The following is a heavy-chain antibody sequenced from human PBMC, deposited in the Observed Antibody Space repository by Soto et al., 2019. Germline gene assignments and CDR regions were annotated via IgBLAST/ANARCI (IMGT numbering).Heavy chain of an antibody. CDR3: ARGFTVVWDAFDI. Sequence: PGGSLRLSCAASGFTFSSYGMHWVRQAPGKGLEWVANIKQDGSEKYYVDSVKGRFTISRDNAKNSLYLQMNSLRAEDTAVYYCARGFTVVWDAFDIWGQGTMVTVSS. J-gene: IGHJ3*02. CDR1: GFTFSSYG. D-gene: IGHD2-2*01. CDR2: IKQDGSEK. V-gene: IGHV3-7*01.